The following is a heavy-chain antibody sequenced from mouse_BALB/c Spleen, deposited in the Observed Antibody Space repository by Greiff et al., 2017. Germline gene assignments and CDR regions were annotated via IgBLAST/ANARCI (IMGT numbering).Heavy chain of an antibody. CDR2: ISYSGST. Sequence: EVKLVESGPGLVKPSQSLSLTCTVTGYSITSDYAWNWIRQFPGNKLEWMGYISYSGSTSYNPSLKSRISITRDTSKNQFFLQLNSVTTEDTATYYCARDWDIAYWGQGTLVTVSA. J-gene: IGHJ3*01. V-gene: IGHV3-2*02. CDR1: GYSITSDYA. CDR3: ARDWDIAY. D-gene: IGHD4-1*01.